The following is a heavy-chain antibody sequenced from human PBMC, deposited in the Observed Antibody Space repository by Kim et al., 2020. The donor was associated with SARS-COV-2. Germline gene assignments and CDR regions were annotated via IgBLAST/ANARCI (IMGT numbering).Heavy chain of an antibody. CDR3: VVFAGTTALYYFDY. J-gene: IGHJ4*02. V-gene: IGHV4-30-2*05. D-gene: IGHD1-7*01. Sequence: PSLKSRVTISVDTSKNQFSLKLGSVTAADTAVYYCVVFAGTTALYYFDYWGQGTLVTVSS.